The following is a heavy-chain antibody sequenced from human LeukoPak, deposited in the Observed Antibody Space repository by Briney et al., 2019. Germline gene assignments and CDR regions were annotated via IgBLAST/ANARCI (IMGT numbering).Heavy chain of an antibody. CDR2: ISYDGSNK. J-gene: IGHJ3*02. D-gene: IGHD3-10*01. CDR1: GFTFSSYA. Sequence: AGGSLRLSCAASGFTFSSYAMHWVRQAPGKGLEWVAVISYDGSNKYYADSVKGRFTISRDNSKNTLYLQMNSLRAEDTAVYYCASPFITDDAFDIWGQGTMVTVSS. V-gene: IGHV3-30-3*01. CDR3: ASPFITDDAFDI.